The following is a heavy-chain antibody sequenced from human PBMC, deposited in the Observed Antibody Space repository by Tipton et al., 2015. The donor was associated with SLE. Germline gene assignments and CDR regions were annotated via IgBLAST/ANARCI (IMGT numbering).Heavy chain of an antibody. CDR1: GGSISSSSYY. V-gene: IGHV4-39*01. J-gene: IGHJ5*02. CDR3: ARRGGFDP. CDR2: IYYSGST. Sequence: TLSLTCTVSGGSISSSSYYWGWIRQRPGKGWEWIGSIYYSGSTNYNPSLKSRVTISVDTSKNQFYLKLSSVTAADTAVYYCARRGGFDPWGQGNPVPVSS.